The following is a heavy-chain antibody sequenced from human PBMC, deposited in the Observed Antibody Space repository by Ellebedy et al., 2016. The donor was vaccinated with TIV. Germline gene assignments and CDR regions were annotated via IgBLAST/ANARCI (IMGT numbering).Heavy chain of an antibody. CDR2: IWYDGSNK. D-gene: IGHD3-10*01. CDR1: GFTFSSYG. V-gene: IGHV3-33*01. J-gene: IGHJ6*02. Sequence: GESLKISCAASGFTFSSYGMHWVRQAPGKGLERVAVIWYDGSNKYYADSVKGRFTISRDNSKNTLYLQMNSLRAEDTAVYYCAREPMVRGVIRRGYAMDVWGQGTTVTVSS. CDR3: AREPMVRGVIRRGYAMDV.